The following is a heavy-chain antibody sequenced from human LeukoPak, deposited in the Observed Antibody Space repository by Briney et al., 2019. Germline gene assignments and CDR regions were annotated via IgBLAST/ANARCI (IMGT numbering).Heavy chain of an antibody. Sequence: KTSETLSLTCSVSGGSISDSSYYWGWIRQPPGKGLEWIGSIYYSGGTYYNPSLKSRVTISVDTSKNQFSLKLSSVTAADTAVYYCARVYCSGGSCYVGMFDYWGQGTLVTVSS. CDR2: IYYSGGT. D-gene: IGHD2-15*01. J-gene: IGHJ4*02. V-gene: IGHV4-39*01. CDR3: ARVYCSGGSCYVGMFDY. CDR1: GGSISDSSYY.